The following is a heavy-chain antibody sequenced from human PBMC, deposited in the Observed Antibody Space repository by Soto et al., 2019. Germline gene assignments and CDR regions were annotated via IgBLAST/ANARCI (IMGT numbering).Heavy chain of an antibody. CDR3: AKSGSSGWYGWFDP. D-gene: IGHD6-19*01. CDR2: IYWNDDK. J-gene: IGHJ5*02. CDR1: GFSLRTSGVG. V-gene: IGHV2-5*01. Sequence: QITLKESGPTLVKPTQTLTLTCIFSGFSLRTSGVGVGWIRQPPGKALEWLGFIYWNDDKRYSPSLKSRLTITKDTSNNQVVLTMTNMVPVDTATYYCAKSGSSGWYGWFDPWGQGTLVTVSS.